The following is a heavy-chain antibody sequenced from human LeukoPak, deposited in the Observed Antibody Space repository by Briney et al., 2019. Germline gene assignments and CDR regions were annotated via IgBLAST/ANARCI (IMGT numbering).Heavy chain of an antibody. V-gene: IGHV4-34*01. D-gene: IGHD5-24*01. CDR3: ARVAGPRDGYNWDY. CDR2: INHSGST. CDR1: GGSFSGYY. J-gene: IGHJ4*02. Sequence: SETLSLTCAVYGGSFSGYYWSWIRQPPGKGLEWIGEINHSGSTNYNPSLKSRVTISVDTSKNQFSLKLSSVTAADTAVYYCARVAGPRDGYNWDYWGQGTLVTVSS.